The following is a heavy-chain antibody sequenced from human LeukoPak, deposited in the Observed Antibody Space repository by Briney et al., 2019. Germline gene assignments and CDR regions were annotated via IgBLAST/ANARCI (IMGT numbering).Heavy chain of an antibody. CDR3: ARDYGGNFYFDY. V-gene: IGHV4-59*11. CDR1: GGSISSHY. J-gene: IGHJ4*02. Sequence: SETLSLTCTVSGGSISSHYWSWIRPPPGKGLEWIGYIYYSGSTNYNPSLKSRVTISVDTSKNQFSLKLSSVTAADTAVYYCARDYGGNFYFDYWGQGTLVTVSS. CDR2: IYYSGST. D-gene: IGHD4-23*01.